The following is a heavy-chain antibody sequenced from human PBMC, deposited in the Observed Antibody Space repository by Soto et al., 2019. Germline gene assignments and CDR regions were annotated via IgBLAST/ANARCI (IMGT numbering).Heavy chain of an antibody. CDR3: TRGPRATSAGTSAH. Sequence: GRSLRRSCAGSGFTSNMYSSPCVNQVPRKGPVWVARICNDGTYADYADSVKGSFTISRDNAKDTLYLQMNDLRAEDSALYPCTRGPRATSAGTSAHWGQGTLVTVSS. D-gene: IGHD6-13*01. V-gene: IGHV3-74*01. CDR1: GFTSNMYS. J-gene: IGHJ4*02. CDR2: ICNDGTYA.